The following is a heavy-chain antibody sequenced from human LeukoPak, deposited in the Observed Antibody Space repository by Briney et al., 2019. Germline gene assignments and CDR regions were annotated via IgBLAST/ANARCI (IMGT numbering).Heavy chain of an antibody. CDR1: GYTFTSYG. CDR2: ISALNGHT. Sequence: ASVKVSCKASGYTFTSYGISWVRQAPGQGLEWMGWISALNGHTNNAQKLQGRVTMTTATSTSKAYMELRSLRSEATAVYYCARGGRITRNWSDPWGQGTL. V-gene: IGHV1-18*01. D-gene: IGHD3-10*01. CDR3: ARGGRITRNWSDP. J-gene: IGHJ5*02.